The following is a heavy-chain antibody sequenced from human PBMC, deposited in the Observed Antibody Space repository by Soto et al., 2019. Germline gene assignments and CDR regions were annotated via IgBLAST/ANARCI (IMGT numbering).Heavy chain of an antibody. CDR1: GGSISSYH. J-gene: IGHJ4*02. CDR3: ARHKGRIAVAGFNY. Sequence: SETLSLTCTVSGGSISSYHWSWIRQPPGKGLEWIGYIYYSGSTNYNPSLKSRVTISVDTSKNQFSLKLSSVTAADTAVYYCARHKGRIAVAGFNYWGQGTLVTAPQ. V-gene: IGHV4-59*08. CDR2: IYYSGST. D-gene: IGHD6-19*01.